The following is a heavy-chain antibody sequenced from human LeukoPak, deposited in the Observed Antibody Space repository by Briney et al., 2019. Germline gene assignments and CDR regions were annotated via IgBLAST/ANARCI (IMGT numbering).Heavy chain of an antibody. Sequence: GGSLRLSCAASGFTFSSYAMSWVRQAPGKGLEWVSVIYSGGSTYYADSVKGRFTISRDNSKNTLYLQMNSLRAEDTAVYYCARDSRFRHFDPWGQGTLVTVSS. CDR2: IYSGGST. D-gene: IGHD2-21*01. J-gene: IGHJ5*02. CDR3: ARDSRFRHFDP. V-gene: IGHV3-66*01. CDR1: GFTFSSYA.